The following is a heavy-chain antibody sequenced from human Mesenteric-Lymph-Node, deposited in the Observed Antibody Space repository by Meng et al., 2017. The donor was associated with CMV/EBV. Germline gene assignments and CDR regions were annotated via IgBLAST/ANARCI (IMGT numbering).Heavy chain of an antibody. Sequence: GGSLRLSCAASGFTFSSYGIHWVRQAPGKGLEWVAFIRYDGSNKYYADSVKGRFTISRDNSKNTLYLQMDSLRAEDMAVYYCARDLFDSSGTPLLFDYWGQRTLVTVSS. V-gene: IGHV3-30*02. J-gene: IGHJ4*02. CDR1: GFTFSSYG. CDR3: ARDLFDSSGTPLLFDY. D-gene: IGHD3-22*01. CDR2: IRYDGSNK.